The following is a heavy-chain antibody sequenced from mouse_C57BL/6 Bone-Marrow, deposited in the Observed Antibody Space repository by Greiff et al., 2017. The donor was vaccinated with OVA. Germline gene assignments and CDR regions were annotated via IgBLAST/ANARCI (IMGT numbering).Heavy chain of an antibody. CDR3: ATQKAYYSNSFAY. Sequence: SGAELVRPGSSVKMSCKTSGYTFTSYGINWVKQRPGQGLEWIGYIYIGNGYTEYNEKFKGKATLTSDTSSSTAYMQLSSLTSEDSAIYFCATQKAYYSNSFAYWGQGTLVTVSA. CDR2: IYIGNGYT. V-gene: IGHV1-58*01. D-gene: IGHD2-5*01. CDR1: GYTFTSYG. J-gene: IGHJ3*01.